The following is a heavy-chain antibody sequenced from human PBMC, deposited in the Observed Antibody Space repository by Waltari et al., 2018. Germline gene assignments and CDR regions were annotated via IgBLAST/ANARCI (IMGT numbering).Heavy chain of an antibody. CDR3: ARGGKYGDYDAFDI. Sequence: EVQLVESGGGLVQPGGSLRLSCAASGFTFRRYWLSWVRQAPGKGLEWVANIKQDGSEEYYVDSVKGRFTISRDNAKNSLYLQMNSLRAEDTAVYYCARGGKYGDYDAFDIWGQGTMVTVSS. CDR2: IKQDGSEE. D-gene: IGHD4-17*01. J-gene: IGHJ3*02. CDR1: GFTFRRYW. V-gene: IGHV3-7*03.